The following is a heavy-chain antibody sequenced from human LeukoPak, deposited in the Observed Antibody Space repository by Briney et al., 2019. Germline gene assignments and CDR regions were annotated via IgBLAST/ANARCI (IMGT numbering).Heavy chain of an antibody. J-gene: IGHJ4*02. V-gene: IGHV3-23*01. CDR2: ISGGGGST. CDR1: GFTFNTYT. CDR3: AKGGKWDVTPFDY. D-gene: IGHD1-26*01. Sequence: GGSLRLSCAASGFTFNTYTMNWVRQAPGKGLEWVSTISGGGGSTYYADSVKGRFTISRDNSKNTLYLQVNSLRAEDTAVYYCAKGGKWDVTPFDYWGQGTLVTVSS.